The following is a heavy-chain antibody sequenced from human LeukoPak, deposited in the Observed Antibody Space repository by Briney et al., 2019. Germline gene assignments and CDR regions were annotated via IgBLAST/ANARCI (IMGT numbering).Heavy chain of an antibody. J-gene: IGHJ4*02. Sequence: GESLKISCKGSGYRFTSYWIGWVRQIPGKGLEWMGMIYPPDSKTKFSPPFQGQVTISVDTSVSSVYLQWSSLQASDPAMYYCVRPFYHYDSSGYHDYWGQGTLVTVSS. CDR2: IYPPDSKT. CDR3: VRPFYHYDSSGYHDY. CDR1: GYRFTSYW. V-gene: IGHV5-51*01. D-gene: IGHD3-22*01.